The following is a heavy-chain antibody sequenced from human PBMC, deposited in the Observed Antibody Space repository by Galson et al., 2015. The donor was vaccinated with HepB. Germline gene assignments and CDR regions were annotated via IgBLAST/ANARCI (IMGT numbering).Heavy chain of an antibody. D-gene: IGHD3-10*01. CDR2: IRSKAYGGTT. V-gene: IGHV3-49*03. CDR1: GFTFGDYA. J-gene: IGHJ4*02. CDR3: TRDWGLLWFGELRFDY. Sequence: SLRLSCAASGFTFGDYAMSWFRQAPGKGLEWVGFIRSKAYGGTTEYAASVKGRFTISRDDSKSIAYLQMNSLKTEDTAVYYCTRDWGLLWFGELRFDYWGQGTLVTVSS.